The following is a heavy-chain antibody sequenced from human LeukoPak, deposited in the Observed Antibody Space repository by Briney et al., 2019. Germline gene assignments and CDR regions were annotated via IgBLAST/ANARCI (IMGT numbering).Heavy chain of an antibody. J-gene: IGHJ4*02. D-gene: IGHD6-13*01. V-gene: IGHV3-33*06. Sequence: GGSLRLSCAASGFTFSSYGMHWVRQAPGKGLEWVADIWYDGSKKYYADSVKGRFTIPRDNSKNTLYLQMNSLRAEDTAVYYCAKVPDSSSWLSHWGQGTLVTVSS. CDR3: AKVPDSSSWLSH. CDR2: IWYDGSKK. CDR1: GFTFSSYG.